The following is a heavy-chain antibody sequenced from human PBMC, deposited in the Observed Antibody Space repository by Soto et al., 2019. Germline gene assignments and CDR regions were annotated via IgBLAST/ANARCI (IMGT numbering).Heavy chain of an antibody. CDR2: INPILSMS. V-gene: IGHV1-69*02. CDR3: ASSYGSGYRAFDY. D-gene: IGHD3-10*01. J-gene: IGHJ4*02. Sequence: QVQLVQSGDEVKKPGSSVRVSCKASGDTFSFYSINWVRQAPGLGLEWMGRINPILSMSNYAQRFQGRVTVTADKSTSTAYMELSSLRSEDTAMYYCASSYGSGYRAFDYWGQGALVTVSS. CDR1: GDTFSFYS.